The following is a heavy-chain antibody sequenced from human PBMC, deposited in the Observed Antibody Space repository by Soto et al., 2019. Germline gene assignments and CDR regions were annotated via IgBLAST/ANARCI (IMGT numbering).Heavy chain of an antibody. V-gene: IGHV4-30-2*01. CDR1: GGSISSGGYS. CDR2: VYHSGST. J-gene: IGHJ5*02. Sequence: QLQLQESGSGLVKPSQTLSLTCAVSGGSISSGGYSWSWIRQPPGKGLEWIAYVYHSGSTYSNPSLKSRVTISVDRSKTQFSLKLSSMTAADTALYYCDRVPYPWGQGTLVTVSS. CDR3: DRVPYP.